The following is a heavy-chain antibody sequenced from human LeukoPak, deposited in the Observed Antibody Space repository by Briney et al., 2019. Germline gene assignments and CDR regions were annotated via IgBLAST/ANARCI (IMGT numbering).Heavy chain of an antibody. J-gene: IGHJ4*02. CDR1: GGSFSGYY. CDR3: ASFGYSGGY. D-gene: IGHD5-12*01. V-gene: IGHV4-34*01. CDR2: INHSGST. Sequence: PPETLSLTCAVYGGSFSGYYWSWIRQPPGKGLEWIGEINHSGSTNYNPSLKSRVTISVDTSKNQFSLKLSSVTAADTAVYYCASFGYSGGYWGQGTLVTVSS.